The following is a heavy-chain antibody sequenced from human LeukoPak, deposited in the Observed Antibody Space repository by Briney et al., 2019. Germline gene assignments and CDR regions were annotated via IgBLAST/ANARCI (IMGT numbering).Heavy chain of an antibody. CDR2: ISTSSSYM. CDR1: GFTFNSYT. J-gene: IGHJ4*02. CDR3: ARDLEDYNNYGEMGF. D-gene: IGHD4-11*01. V-gene: IGHV3-21*01. Sequence: GGSLRLSCAASGFTFNSYTMTWVRQAPGKGLEWVSSISTSSSYMYYGDSVKGRFTISRDNAKNSLYLQMSSLRAEDTAVYHCARDLEDYNNYGEMGFWGQGTLVTVSS.